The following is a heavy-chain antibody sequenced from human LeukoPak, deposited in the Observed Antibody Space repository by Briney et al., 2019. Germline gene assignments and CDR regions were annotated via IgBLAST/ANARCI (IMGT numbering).Heavy chain of an antibody. J-gene: IGHJ4*02. CDR1: GFTFGSYS. V-gene: IGHV3-7*01. CDR2: IKLDGSEI. D-gene: IGHD5/OR15-5a*01. CDR3: ARAVLPDNSVYRPFDY. Sequence: GGSLRLSCVGSGFTFGSYSMTWICQAPGKGLEWGANIKLDGSEIHYVGSVEGRFTISRDYAKNSVYLQMNSLSAEDTALYYCARAVLPDNSVYRPFDYWGKGTLVTVSS.